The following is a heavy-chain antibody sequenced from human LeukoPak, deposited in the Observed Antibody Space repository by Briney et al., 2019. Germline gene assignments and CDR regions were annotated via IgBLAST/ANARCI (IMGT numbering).Heavy chain of an antibody. CDR2: IYTSGST. CDR3: ARSPLLGSLEWLLGDYYYMDV. D-gene: IGHD3-3*01. CDR1: GGSISSYY. Sequence: SETLSLTCTVSGGSISSYYWSWIRQPAGKGLEWIGRIYTSGSTNYNPSLKSRVTMSVDTSKNQFSLKLSSVTAADTAVYYCARSPLLGSLEWLLGDYYYMDVWGKGTTATVSS. V-gene: IGHV4-4*07. J-gene: IGHJ6*03.